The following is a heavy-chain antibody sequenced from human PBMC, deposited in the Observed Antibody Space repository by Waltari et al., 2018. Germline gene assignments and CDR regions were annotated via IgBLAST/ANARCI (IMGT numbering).Heavy chain of an antibody. Sequence: QVQLVQSGAEVKKPGSSVKVSCKASGGTFSSYTISWVRQAPEQGLEWMGRISPIRGIANYQQKFQGRVTITADKSKSTAYMELSSLRSEDTAVYYCARVLGPLAGWGMDVWGQGTTVTVSS. D-gene: IGHD6-13*01. J-gene: IGHJ6*02. CDR3: ARVLGPLAGWGMDV. CDR2: ISPIRGIA. CDR1: GGTFSSYT. V-gene: IGHV1-69*02.